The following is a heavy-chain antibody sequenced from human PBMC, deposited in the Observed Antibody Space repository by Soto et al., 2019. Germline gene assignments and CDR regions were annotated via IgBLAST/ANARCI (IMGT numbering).Heavy chain of an antibody. CDR2: ISGSGDNT. J-gene: IGHJ4*02. Sequence: EVQLLESGGGLVQPGGSLRLSCAASGFTFSSYAMTWVRQAPGKGLEWVSAISGSGDNTYYADSVKGRFTISRDNTKSTLYLQMNSLSAEDTAVYYCAKNRGYCSGGSCYGEYWGQGTLVTVSS. CDR3: AKNRGYCSGGSCYGEY. D-gene: IGHD2-15*01. V-gene: IGHV3-23*01. CDR1: GFTFSSYA.